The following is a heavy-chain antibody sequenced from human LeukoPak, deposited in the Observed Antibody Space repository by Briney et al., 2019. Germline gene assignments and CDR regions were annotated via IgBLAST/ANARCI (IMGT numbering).Heavy chain of an antibody. CDR1: GFTFSDYY. CDR2: ISSSGSTI. V-gene: IGHV3-11*01. J-gene: IGHJ6*02. Sequence: GGSLRLSCAASGFTFSDYYMSWIRQAPGKGLEWVSYISSSGSTIYYADSVKGRFTIFRDNAKNSLYLQMNSLRAEDTAVYYCARGYYGSGSYYKGPYGMDVWGQGTTVTVSS. D-gene: IGHD3-10*01. CDR3: ARGYYGSGSYYKGPYGMDV.